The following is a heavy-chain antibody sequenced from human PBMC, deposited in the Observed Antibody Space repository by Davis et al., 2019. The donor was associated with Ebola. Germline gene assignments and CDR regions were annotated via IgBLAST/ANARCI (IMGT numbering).Heavy chain of an antibody. CDR3: ARGGAGSLVVYRTYYYYGMDV. D-gene: IGHD2-8*02. J-gene: IGHJ6*02. CDR1: GFTFSSYA. V-gene: IGHV3-23*01. CDR2: ISGSGGST. Sequence: GESLKISCAASGFTFSSYAMSWVRQAPGKGLEWVSAISGSGGSTYYADSVKGRFTISRDNSKNTLYLQMNSLRAEDTAVYYCARGGAGSLVVYRTYYYYGMDVWGQGTTVTVSS.